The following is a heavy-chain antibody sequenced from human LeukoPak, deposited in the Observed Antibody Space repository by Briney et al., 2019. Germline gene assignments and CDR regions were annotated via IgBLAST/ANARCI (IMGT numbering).Heavy chain of an antibody. Sequence: GGSLRLSCAASGFTFSSYAMRWVRQAPGKGLEWVSGISGNGGSRYYADSVKGRFTIARDNSKNTLYVKMNSLRAEDTAVYYCAKEVPCESSGYFWLFDYWGQGTLVTVSS. J-gene: IGHJ4*02. V-gene: IGHV3-23*01. D-gene: IGHD3-22*01. CDR2: ISGNGGSR. CDR3: AKEVPCESSGYFWLFDY. CDR1: GFTFSSYA.